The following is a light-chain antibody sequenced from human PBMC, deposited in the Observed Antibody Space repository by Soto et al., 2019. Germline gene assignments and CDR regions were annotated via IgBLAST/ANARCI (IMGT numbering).Light chain of an antibody. V-gene: IGKV1-33*01. CDR2: DAS. CDR1: QDIKNY. Sequence: DIQMTQSPSSLSASVGDRVTITCQASQDIKNYLNWYQQKSGKAPKLLIYDASDLETGVPSRFRGSGSGTDFTLTVNRLEPEDFAVYYCQQYGGSPLVTFGGGTKV. CDR3: QQYGGSPLVT. J-gene: IGKJ4*01.